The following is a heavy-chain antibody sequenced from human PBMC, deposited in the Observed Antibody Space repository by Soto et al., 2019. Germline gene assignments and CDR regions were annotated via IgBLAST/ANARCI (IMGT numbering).Heavy chain of an antibody. CDR2: VYYSGTT. Sequence: SETLSLTCTVSGGSISSSSYYWAWVRQPPGKGLEWIGSVYYSGTTYYNPSLKSRVTISEDTSKNQFSLRLSSVTAADTAVFYCARLIHCKTTSCYFDYWGPGTLVTVS. J-gene: IGHJ4*02. V-gene: IGHV4-39*01. CDR1: GGSISSSSYY. D-gene: IGHD2-2*01. CDR3: ARLIHCKTTSCYFDY.